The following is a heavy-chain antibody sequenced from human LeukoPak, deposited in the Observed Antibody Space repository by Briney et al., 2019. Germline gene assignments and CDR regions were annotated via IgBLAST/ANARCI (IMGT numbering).Heavy chain of an antibody. D-gene: IGHD5-18*01. Sequence: PSETLSLTCTVSGGSISRYYWSWIRQPPGKGLEWIGYISDSGRTNYNPSLKGRVTISADTSKNQFSLRLSSVTAADTAVYYCAKGERLYSYGWAFFDYWGQGTLVTVSS. V-gene: IGHV4-59*01. CDR3: AKGERLYSYGWAFFDY. CDR2: ISDSGRT. J-gene: IGHJ4*02. CDR1: GGSISRYY.